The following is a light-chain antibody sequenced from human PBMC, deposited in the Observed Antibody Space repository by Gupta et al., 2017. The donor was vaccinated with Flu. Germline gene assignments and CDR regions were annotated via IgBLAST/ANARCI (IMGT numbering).Light chain of an antibody. CDR2: GAS. Sequence: EIVMTQSPGTLSLSPGERATLSCRASQSVSSSYLAWYQQKPGQAPRLLIYGASSRATGIPDRFSGSASGTXFTLTIXILAPEDFAVYYCQRYGSSPWTFGXGTKVEIK. V-gene: IGKV3-20*01. CDR3: QRYGSSPWT. J-gene: IGKJ1*01. CDR1: QSVSSSY.